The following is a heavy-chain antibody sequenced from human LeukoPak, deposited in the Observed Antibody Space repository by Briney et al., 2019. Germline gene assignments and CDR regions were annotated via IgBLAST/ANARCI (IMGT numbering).Heavy chain of an antibody. J-gene: IGHJ4*02. Sequence: SETLSLTCTVSGGSISSSSYYWGWIRQPPGKGLEWIGTIYYSGSTYYNPSLKSRVTISVDTSKNQFSLKLSSVTAADTAVYYCARRGMAAAGFFDYWGQGTPVTVSS. CDR2: IYYSGST. CDR3: ARRGMAAAGFFDY. CDR1: GGSISSSSYY. V-gene: IGHV4-39*01. D-gene: IGHD6-13*01.